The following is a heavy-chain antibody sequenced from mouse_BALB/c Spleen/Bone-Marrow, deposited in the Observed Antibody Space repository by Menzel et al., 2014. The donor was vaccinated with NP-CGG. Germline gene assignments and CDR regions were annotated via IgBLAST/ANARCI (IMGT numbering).Heavy chain of an antibody. D-gene: IGHD4-1*01. Sequence: EVQLQQSGAELVKPGASVKLSCTASGFNIKDTYMHWVKQRPEQGLEWIGRIDPANGNTKYDPKFQGKATITADTSSNTAYLQLSSLTSEDTSVYYCARWEQGRAWFAYWGQGTLVTVSA. J-gene: IGHJ3*01. V-gene: IGHV14-3*02. CDR2: IDPANGNT. CDR3: ARWEQGRAWFAY. CDR1: GFNIKDTY.